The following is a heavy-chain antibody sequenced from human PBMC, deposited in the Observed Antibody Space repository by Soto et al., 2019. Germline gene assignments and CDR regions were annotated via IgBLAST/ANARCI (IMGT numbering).Heavy chain of an antibody. CDR3: ARDRLRGYDSSGFYS. Sequence: ASVKVSSKASGFRLRFYGINWVRQAPGQGLEWMGWINPSDGNRNFAQKFEDRVTMTTATSTNTVFLELRSLKSDDTAIYYCARDRLRGYDSSGFYSWGQGTMVTVSS. CDR1: GFRLRFYG. D-gene: IGHD3-22*01. CDR2: INPSDGNR. J-gene: IGHJ4*02. V-gene: IGHV1-18*01.